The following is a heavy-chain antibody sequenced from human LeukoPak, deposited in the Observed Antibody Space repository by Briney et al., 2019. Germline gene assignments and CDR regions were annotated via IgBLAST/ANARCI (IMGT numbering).Heavy chain of an antibody. Sequence: PGGSLRLSCAVSGFTFRSYAMSWVRQAPGKGLECVSGISGSGGSTHYADSVKGRFTISRDTSKNTLFLQMNSLKTEDTAVYYCTTVGFAGIAAAGKGYSQHWGQGTLVTVSS. CDR3: TTVGFAGIAAAGKGYSQH. V-gene: IGHV3-23*01. CDR1: GFTFRSYA. D-gene: IGHD6-13*01. CDR2: ISGSGGST. J-gene: IGHJ1*01.